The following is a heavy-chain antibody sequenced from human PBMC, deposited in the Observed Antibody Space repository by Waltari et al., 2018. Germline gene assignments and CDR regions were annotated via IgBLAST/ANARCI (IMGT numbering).Heavy chain of an antibody. D-gene: IGHD2-2*01. Sequence: THWMHWVRQAPGKGLVWVSRINSDGSSTSYADSVRGRFTISRDNAKNTLYLQMNSLRAEDTAVYYCARNIQAAAWGQGTLVTVAS. J-gene: IGHJ4*02. CDR2: INSDGSST. V-gene: IGHV3-74*01. CDR3: ARNIQAAA. CDR1: THW.